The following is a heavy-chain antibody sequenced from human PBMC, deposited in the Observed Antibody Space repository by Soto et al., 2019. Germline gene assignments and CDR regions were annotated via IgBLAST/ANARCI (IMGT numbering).Heavy chain of an antibody. Sequence: QVQLVQSGAEVKKPGASVKVSCKASGYTFTGYYMHWVRQAPGQGPEWMGWINPNSGGTTYAQKFQGRVTVTRDTSISTAYMELSSLRSDDTAVYYCARGGSSSLDNWGQGTLVTVSS. CDR1: GYTFTGYY. CDR3: ARGGSSSLDN. J-gene: IGHJ4*02. CDR2: INPNSGGT. V-gene: IGHV1-2*02. D-gene: IGHD6-6*01.